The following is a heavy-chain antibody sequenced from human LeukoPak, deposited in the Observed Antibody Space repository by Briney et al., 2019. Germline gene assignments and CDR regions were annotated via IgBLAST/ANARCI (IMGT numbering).Heavy chain of an antibody. J-gene: IGHJ4*02. Sequence: GGSLRLSCAVSGFTFSSYWMTWVRQVPGKGLQRVANINQDGREKYYMDSMKGRLNISRDNTENSVFLQLTSLRPEGTGIYFCAKGRDYGDYWGQGTLVAVSS. CDR1: GFTFSSYW. CDR3: AKGRDYGDY. V-gene: IGHV3-7*01. CDR2: INQDGREK.